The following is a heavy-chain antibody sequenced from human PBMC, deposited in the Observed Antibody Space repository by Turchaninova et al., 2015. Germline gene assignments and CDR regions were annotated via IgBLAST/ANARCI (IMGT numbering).Heavy chain of an antibody. D-gene: IGHD2-15*01. V-gene: IGHV4-39*07. Sequence: HLQLQESGPGLVKTSATLSPPSSASGDSISLTTHSWGWFRQPPGKGLEWIGTISYSGTTYYNPSLGSRVTMSVDTSKNQFSLKLSSVTAADTAVYFCAGGRDNRWFYYWGQGTLVTVSS. J-gene: IGHJ4*02. CDR1: GDSISLTTHS. CDR3: AGGRDNRWFYY. CDR2: ISYSGTT.